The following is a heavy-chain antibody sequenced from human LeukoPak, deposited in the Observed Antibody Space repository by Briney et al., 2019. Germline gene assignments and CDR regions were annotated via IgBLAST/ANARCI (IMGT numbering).Heavy chain of an antibody. CDR2: ISGSGGST. D-gene: IGHD3-16*02. CDR3: AKSLGGVIVTSFDY. V-gene: IGHV3-23*01. CDR1: GFTFNSYA. J-gene: IGHJ4*02. Sequence: PGGSLRLSCTAFGFTFNSYAMSWVRQAPGKGLEWVSGISGSGGSTYYADSVKGRFTISRANSRNTLFLQMNSLRAEDTAVYYCAKSLGGVIVTSFDYWGQGTLVTVSS.